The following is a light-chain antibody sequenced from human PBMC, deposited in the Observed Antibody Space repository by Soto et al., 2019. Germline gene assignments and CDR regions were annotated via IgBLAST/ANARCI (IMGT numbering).Light chain of an antibody. J-gene: IGKJ2*01. Sequence: DIQMTQSPATLYASVGDRVTITCRASHSFSTWLAWYQQNPGKAPQVLIYEASTLETGVPSRFSGSGSGTEFTLTISCLQADDFATYYGQRYNSYFGQGTKLEIK. V-gene: IGKV1-5*01. CDR2: EAS. CDR3: QRYNSY. CDR1: HSFSTW.